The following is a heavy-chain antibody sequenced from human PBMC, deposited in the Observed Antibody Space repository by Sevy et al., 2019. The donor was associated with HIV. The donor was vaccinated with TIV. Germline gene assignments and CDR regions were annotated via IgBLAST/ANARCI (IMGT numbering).Heavy chain of an antibody. CDR1: AGTLTSYY. Sequence: SETLSLSCTVSAGTLTSYYWCWIRQAPGKGLEWVGCIYYSGITNYNPSLKSRVTISVDTARKEVSLNLKSVTGADTAVYYCARAESGYFMFDYWGQGALVTVSS. J-gene: IGHJ4*02. V-gene: IGHV4-59*01. D-gene: IGHD3-3*01. CDR2: IYYSGIT. CDR3: ARAESGYFMFDY.